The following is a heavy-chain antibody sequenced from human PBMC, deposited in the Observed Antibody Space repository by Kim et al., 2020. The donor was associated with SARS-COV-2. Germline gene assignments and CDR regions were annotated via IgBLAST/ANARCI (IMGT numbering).Heavy chain of an antibody. D-gene: IGHD3-16*01. Sequence: RYSPSFQGQVTISADKSISTAYLQWSSLKASDTAMYYCASYVRYDAFDIWGQGTMVTVSS. J-gene: IGHJ3*02. CDR3: ASYVRYDAFDI. V-gene: IGHV5-51*01.